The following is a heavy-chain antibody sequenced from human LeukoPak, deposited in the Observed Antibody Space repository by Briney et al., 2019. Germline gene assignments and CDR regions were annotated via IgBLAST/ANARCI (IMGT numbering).Heavy chain of an antibody. V-gene: IGHV3-53*01. CDR2: IYSGGAI. CDR1: GFAVGSNY. Sequence: GGSLRLSCVASGFAVGSNYMSWVRQAPGKGLEWVSLIYSGGAIRYADSVKGRFTISRDNSKNTLHLQMNSLRVDDTAVYFCAKTGGVGSGAFDIWGQGTMATVSS. CDR3: AKTGGVGSGAFDI. J-gene: IGHJ3*02. D-gene: IGHD1-26*01.